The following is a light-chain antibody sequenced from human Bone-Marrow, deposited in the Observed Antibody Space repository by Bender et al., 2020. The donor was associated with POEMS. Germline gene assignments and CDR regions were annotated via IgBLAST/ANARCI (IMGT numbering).Light chain of an antibody. CDR2: DVY. CDR3: CSYTGGDSWV. V-gene: IGLV2-14*03. CDR1: SSDVGGLQF. J-gene: IGLJ3*02. Sequence: QSALTQPASVSGSPGQSITISCTGTSSDVGGLQFVSWYRRHPGRAPKLIIYDVYYRPSDVSNRFSGSKSGNTASLTISGLQVEDEADYFCCSYTGGDSWVFGGGTQVTVL.